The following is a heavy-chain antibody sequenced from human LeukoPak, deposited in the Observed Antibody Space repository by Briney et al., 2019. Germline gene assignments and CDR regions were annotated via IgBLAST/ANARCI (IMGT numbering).Heavy chain of an antibody. Sequence: GGSLRLSCAASGFTFDRFTIHWVRQTPGKGLEWVSSISSSSSYIYYADSVKGRFTISRDNAKNSLYLQMNSLRAEDTAVYYCARGESRAFDIWGQGTMVTVSS. CDR1: GFTFDRFT. V-gene: IGHV3-21*01. D-gene: IGHD3-16*01. CDR2: ISSSSSYI. J-gene: IGHJ3*02. CDR3: ARGESRAFDI.